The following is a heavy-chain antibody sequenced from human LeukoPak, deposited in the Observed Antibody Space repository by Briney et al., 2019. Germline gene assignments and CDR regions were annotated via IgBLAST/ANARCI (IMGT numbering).Heavy chain of an antibody. D-gene: IGHD6-19*01. CDR1: GFTFSSYG. J-gene: IGHJ4*02. CDR2: IWYDGSNK. CDR3: ARDGIAVAGTLGY. V-gene: IGHV3-33*01. Sequence: GRSLRLSCAASGFTFSSYGMHWVRQAPGKGLEWVAVIWYDGSNKYYADSVKGRFTISRDNSKNTLYLQMNSLRAEDTAVYYCARDGIAVAGTLGYWGQGTLVTVSS.